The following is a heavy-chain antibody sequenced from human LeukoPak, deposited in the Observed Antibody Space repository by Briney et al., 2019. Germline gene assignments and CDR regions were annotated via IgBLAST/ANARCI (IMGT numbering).Heavy chain of an antibody. CDR1: GFTFSSYA. J-gene: IGHJ5*02. CDR3: ARRGRWLLNR. Sequence: GSLRLSCAASGFTFSSYAMHWVRQPPGKGLEWIGEINHSGSTNYNPSLKSRVTISVDTSKNQFSLKLSSVTAADTAVYYCARRGRWLLNRWGQGTLVTVSS. V-gene: IGHV4-34*01. CDR2: INHSGST. D-gene: IGHD5-24*01.